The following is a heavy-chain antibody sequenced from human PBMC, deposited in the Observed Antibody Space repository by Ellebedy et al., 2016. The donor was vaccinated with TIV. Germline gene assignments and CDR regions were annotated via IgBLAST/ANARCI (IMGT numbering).Heavy chain of an antibody. V-gene: IGHV4-34*01. CDR1: GGSFSGYY. J-gene: IGHJ4*02. CDR2: INHSGST. Sequence: GSLRLXCAVYGGSFSGYYWSWIRQPPGKGLEWIGEINHSGSTNYNPSLKSRVTISVDTSKNQFSLKLSSVTAADTAVYYCARDPPTGLTDGGNWGQGTLVTVSS. CDR3: ARDPPTGLTDGGN. D-gene: IGHD4/OR15-4a*01.